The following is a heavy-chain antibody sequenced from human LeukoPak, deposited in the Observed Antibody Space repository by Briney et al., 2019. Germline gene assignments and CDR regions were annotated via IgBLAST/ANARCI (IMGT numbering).Heavy chain of an antibody. CDR1: GFTFDSFA. D-gene: IGHD1-1*01. Sequence: GGSLRLSCAASGFTFDSFAMSWARQAPGKGLEWVAVVSFDGSNEKYADSVRGRFTISRDNSKKMLYLQMNSLSREDTAVYYCVRGVGYTLLSWGQGTLVTVSS. V-gene: IGHV3-30*03. CDR3: VRGVGYTLLS. J-gene: IGHJ5*02. CDR2: VSFDGSNE.